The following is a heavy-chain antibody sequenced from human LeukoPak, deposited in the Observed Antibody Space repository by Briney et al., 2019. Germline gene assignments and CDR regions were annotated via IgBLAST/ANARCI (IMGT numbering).Heavy chain of an antibody. D-gene: IGHD1-26*01. J-gene: IGHJ4*02. Sequence: SVKVSCKASGFTFTSSAVQWVRQARGQRLEWIGWIVVGSGNTNYAQKFQGRVTMTRDTSISTAYMELSRLRSDDTAVYYCARAQVGAADYWGQGTLVTVSS. V-gene: IGHV1-58*01. CDR1: GFTFTSSA. CDR3: ARAQVGAADY. CDR2: IVVGSGNT.